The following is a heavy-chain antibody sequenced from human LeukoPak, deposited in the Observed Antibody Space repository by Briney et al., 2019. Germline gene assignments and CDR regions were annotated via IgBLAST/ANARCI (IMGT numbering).Heavy chain of an antibody. CDR1: GYTLTELS. Sequence: ASVKVSCKVSGYTLTELSMHWVRQAPGKGLEWMGGFDPEDGETIYAQKFQGRVTMTEDTSTDTAYMELSSLRSEDTAVYYCATTFGAVVAAPLDYWGQGTLVTVSS. D-gene: IGHD2-15*01. CDR3: ATTFGAVVAAPLDY. CDR2: FDPEDGET. V-gene: IGHV1-24*01. J-gene: IGHJ4*02.